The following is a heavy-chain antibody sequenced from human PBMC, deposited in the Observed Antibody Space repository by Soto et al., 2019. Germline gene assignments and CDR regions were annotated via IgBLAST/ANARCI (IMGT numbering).Heavy chain of an antibody. Sequence: GGSLRLSCSASGFTFSSYAMHWVRQTPGKGLEYVSAISSNGGSTYYADAVKGRFTISRDNSKNTLYLQMSSLRAEDTAVYYSVKDQDSGYDSFGYYFDFWGQGTLAPVSS. CDR2: ISSNGGST. CDR1: GFTFSSYA. D-gene: IGHD5-12*01. V-gene: IGHV3-64D*06. J-gene: IGHJ4*02. CDR3: VKDQDSGYDSFGYYFDF.